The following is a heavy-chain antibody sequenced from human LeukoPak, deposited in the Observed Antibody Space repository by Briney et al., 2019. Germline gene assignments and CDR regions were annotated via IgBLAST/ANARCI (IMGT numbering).Heavy chain of an antibody. V-gene: IGHV3-48*03. J-gene: IGHJ6*02. CDR3: ARWFCSSTNCHSYYYGMDV. Sequence: GGSLRLSCAASGFTFSSYEMNWVRQAPGKGLEWVSFISNDGDTITYVDSVKGRFTISRDNAKNSLYLQMNSLRAEDTAVCYCARWFCSSTNCHSYYYGMDVWGQGTTVTVSS. CDR2: ISNDGDTI. D-gene: IGHD2-2*01. CDR1: GFTFSSYE.